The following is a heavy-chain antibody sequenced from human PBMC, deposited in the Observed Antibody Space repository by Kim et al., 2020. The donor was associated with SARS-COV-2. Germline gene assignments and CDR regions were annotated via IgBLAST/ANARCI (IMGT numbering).Heavy chain of an antibody. V-gene: IGHV4-31*03. D-gene: IGHD3-10*01. Sequence: SETLSLTCTVSGGSISSGGYYWSWIRQHPGKGLEWIGYIYYSGSTYYNPSLKSRVTISVDTSKNQFSLKLSSVTAADTAVYYCARDWAGDYYGSGSLVGYNWFDPWGQGTLVTVSS. CDR1: GGSISSGGYY. J-gene: IGHJ5*02. CDR2: IYYSGST. CDR3: ARDWAGDYYGSGSLVGYNWFDP.